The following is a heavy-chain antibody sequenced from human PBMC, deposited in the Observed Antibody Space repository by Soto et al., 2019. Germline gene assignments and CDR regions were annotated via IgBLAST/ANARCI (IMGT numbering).Heavy chain of an antibody. V-gene: IGHV4-28*01. Sequence: QVQLQESGPGLVKPSDTLSLTCAVSGYSLSSSNWWGWIRQPPGKGLEWIGYIYYSGTTYYNPSLKSRGTMSVDTSKNQFSLKLTSVTAVDTAVYYCARREIQGPIDYWGQGTLVTFSS. CDR1: GYSLSSSNW. CDR3: ARREIQGPIDY. J-gene: IGHJ4*02. CDR2: IYYSGTT. D-gene: IGHD1-26*01.